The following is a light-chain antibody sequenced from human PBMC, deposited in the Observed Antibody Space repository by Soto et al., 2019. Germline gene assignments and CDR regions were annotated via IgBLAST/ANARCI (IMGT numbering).Light chain of an antibody. CDR1: QSISNY. CDR2: DTS. Sequence: DIQMTQAASSLSASVGDRVTITCLASQSISNYINWYQQRPGNPPKLVIHDTSRLERAVPSRLSASGSGTDFTFTITALQSDEIATYYCHQYHRKTWTFGQGTKVDIK. CDR3: HQYHRKTWT. J-gene: IGKJ1*01. V-gene: IGKV1-33*01.